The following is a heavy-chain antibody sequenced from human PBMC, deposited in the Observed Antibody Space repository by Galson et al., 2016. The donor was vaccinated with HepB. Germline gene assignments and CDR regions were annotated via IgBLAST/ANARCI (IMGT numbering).Heavy chain of an antibody. CDR3: TSRVERRQSSGWDY. CDR1: GYTFTRYA. J-gene: IGHJ4*02. Sequence: SVKVSCKASGYTFTRYAIHWVRQAPGQRLEWMGWINAGNGNRKYSQRFQGRVTITRDTSASIAYMELSRLRSEDTAVYYCTSRVERRQSSGWDYWGQGTLVTASS. D-gene: IGHD6-19*01. V-gene: IGHV1-3*01. CDR2: INAGNGNR.